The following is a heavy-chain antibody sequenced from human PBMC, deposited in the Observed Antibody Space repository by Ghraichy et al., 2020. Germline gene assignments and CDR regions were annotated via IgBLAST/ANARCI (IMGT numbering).Heavy chain of an antibody. CDR3: ARVWGIAAAGMYYYGMDV. D-gene: IGHD6-13*01. CDR2: INHSGST. J-gene: IGHJ6*02. CDR1: GGSFSGYY. V-gene: IGHV4-34*01. Sequence: SETLSLTCAVYGGSFSGYYWSWIRQPPGKGLEWIGEINHSGSTNYNPSLKSRVTISVDTSKNQFSLKLSSVTAADTAVYYCARVWGIAAAGMYYYGMDVWGQGTTVTVSS.